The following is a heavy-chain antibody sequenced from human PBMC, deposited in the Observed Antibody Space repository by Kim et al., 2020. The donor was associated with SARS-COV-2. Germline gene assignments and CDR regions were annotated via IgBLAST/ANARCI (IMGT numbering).Heavy chain of an antibody. D-gene: IGHD3-10*01. Sequence: STGYADAGKGRFTNSKDNAKNTVYLRMSSLRADDTAVYYCARDSGRIVDYWGQGTLVTVSS. J-gene: IGHJ4*02. CDR2: ST. V-gene: IGHV3-74*01. CDR3: ARDSGRIVDY.